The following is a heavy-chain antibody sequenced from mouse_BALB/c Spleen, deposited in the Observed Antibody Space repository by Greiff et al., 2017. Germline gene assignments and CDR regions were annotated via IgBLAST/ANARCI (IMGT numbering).Heavy chain of an antibody. Sequence: QVQLQQSGAELVKPGASVKLSCKASGYTFTSYYMYWVKQRPGQGLEWIGEINPSNGGTNFNEKFKSKATLTVDKSSSTAYMQLSSLTSEDSAVYYCTRWDWDYAMDYWGQGTSVTVSS. V-gene: IGHV1S81*02. CDR2: INPSNGGT. CDR1: GYTFTSYY. CDR3: TRWDWDYAMDY. J-gene: IGHJ4*01. D-gene: IGHD4-1*01.